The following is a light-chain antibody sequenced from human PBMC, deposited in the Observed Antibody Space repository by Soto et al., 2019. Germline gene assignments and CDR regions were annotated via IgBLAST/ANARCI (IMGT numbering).Light chain of an antibody. CDR3: QQYGSSSWT. CDR2: GAS. V-gene: IGKV3-20*01. CDR1: QSFSSSF. J-gene: IGKJ1*01. Sequence: EIVLTQSPGTLSLSPGERATLSCRASQSFSSSFLAWYQQKPGQAPRLLIYGASSRATGIPDRFSGSGSGTDFRLTSSRLEPEDFAVYYCQQYGSSSWTFGQGTKVEIK.